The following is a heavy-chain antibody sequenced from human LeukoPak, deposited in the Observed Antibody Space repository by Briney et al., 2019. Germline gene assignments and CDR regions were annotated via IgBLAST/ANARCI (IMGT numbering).Heavy chain of an antibody. CDR1: GDSVSSNSVT. V-gene: IGHV6-1*01. Sequence: SQTLSLTCAISGDSVSSNSVTWNWIRQSPSRGLEWLGRTYYRSTWYNDYAVSVRGRITVNPDTSKNQFSLQLNSVTPEDTAVYYCARDGGPGSYWPYFDYWGQGTLVTVSS. CDR3: ARDGGPGSYWPYFDY. J-gene: IGHJ4*02. D-gene: IGHD3-10*01. CDR2: TYYRSTWYN.